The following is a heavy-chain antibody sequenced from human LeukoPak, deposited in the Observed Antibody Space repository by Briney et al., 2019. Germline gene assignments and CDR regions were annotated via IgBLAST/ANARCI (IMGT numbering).Heavy chain of an antibody. J-gene: IGHJ4*02. V-gene: IGHV4-4*07. D-gene: IGHD5-18*01. CDR1: GGSISNYY. CDR2: INTSGST. Sequence: PSETLSLTCTVSGGSISNYYWSWIRQPAGKGLEWIGRINTSGSTDYSPSLKSRVTMSVDTSKNQFSLKLSSLTAADTAVYYCARSRGTTMVTRFDYWGQGTLVTVSS. CDR3: ARSRGTTMVTRFDY.